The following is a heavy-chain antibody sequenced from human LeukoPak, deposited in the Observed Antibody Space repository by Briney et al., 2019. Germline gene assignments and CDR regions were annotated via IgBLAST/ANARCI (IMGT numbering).Heavy chain of an antibody. V-gene: IGHV4-59*08. CDR2: IYYSGST. CDR1: GGSISSYY. Sequence: PSETLSLTCTVSGGSISSYYWSWIRQPPGKGLEWIGYIYYSGSTNYNPSLKSRVTISVDTSKNQFSLKLSSVTAADTAVYYCARHGWAGRVVIDLNWFDPWGQGTLVTVSS. D-gene: IGHD3-3*01. CDR3: ARHGWAGRVVIDLNWFDP. J-gene: IGHJ5*02.